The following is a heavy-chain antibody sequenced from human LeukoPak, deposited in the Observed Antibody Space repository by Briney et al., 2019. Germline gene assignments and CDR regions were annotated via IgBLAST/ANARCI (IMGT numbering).Heavy chain of an antibody. CDR1: GGSFSGYY. CDR3: ARRRLGEITTANWFDP. D-gene: IGHD3-16*01. V-gene: IGHV4-34*01. Sequence: SETLSLTCAVYGGSFSGYYWSWIRQPPGKGLEWIASIYYSGSTYYTPSLKSRVTISVDTSKNQFSLRLSSVTAADTAVYYCARRRLGEITTANWFDPWGQGTLVTVSS. CDR2: IYYSGST. J-gene: IGHJ5*02.